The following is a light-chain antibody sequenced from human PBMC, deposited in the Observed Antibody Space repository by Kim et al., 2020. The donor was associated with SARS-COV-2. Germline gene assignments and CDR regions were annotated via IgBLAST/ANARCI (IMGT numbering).Light chain of an antibody. CDR1: TSNIGSNS. Sequence: ELTQPPSTSGTPGQRVTISCSGSTSNIGSNSVNWYQQLPGAAPKLLMYNDNQRPSGVPDRFSGSKSGTSASLAISGLQSEDEADYYCSAWDHSLNGHVVFGGGTKLTVL. CDR2: NDN. V-gene: IGLV1-44*01. J-gene: IGLJ2*01. CDR3: SAWDHSLNGHVV.